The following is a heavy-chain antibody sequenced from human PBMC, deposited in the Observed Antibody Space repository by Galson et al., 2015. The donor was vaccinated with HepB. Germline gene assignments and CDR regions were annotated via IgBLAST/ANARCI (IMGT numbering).Heavy chain of an antibody. Sequence: VSCKASGYTFTSYGISWVRQAPGQGLEWMGWISAYNGNTNYAQKLQGRVTMTTDTSTSTAYMELRSLRSDDTAVYYCARDLVCSGGSCYLNFDYWGQGTLVTVSS. D-gene: IGHD2-15*01. V-gene: IGHV1-18*01. CDR2: ISAYNGNT. J-gene: IGHJ4*02. CDR3: ARDLVCSGGSCYLNFDY. CDR1: GYTFTSYG.